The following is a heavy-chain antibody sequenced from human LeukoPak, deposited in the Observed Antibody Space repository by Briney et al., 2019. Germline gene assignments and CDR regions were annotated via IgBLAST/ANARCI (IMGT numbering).Heavy chain of an antibody. CDR1: GFTFSSYA. V-gene: IGHV3-23*01. CDR3: AKPMGLSIGVVIIGVDY. D-gene: IGHD3-3*01. Sequence: GGSLRLSCATSGFTFSSYAMSWARQAPGKGLEWVSAISGSGGSTYYADSVKGRFTISRDNSKNTLYLQMNSLRAEDTAVYYCAKPMGLSIGVVIIGVDYWGQGTLVTVSS. J-gene: IGHJ4*02. CDR2: ISGSGGST.